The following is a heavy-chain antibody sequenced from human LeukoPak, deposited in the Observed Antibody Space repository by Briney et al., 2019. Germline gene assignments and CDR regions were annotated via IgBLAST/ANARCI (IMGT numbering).Heavy chain of an antibody. J-gene: IGHJ4*02. Sequence: PGGSLRLSCAASGFTFSSYAMSWVRQAPGKGLEWVSGISDTGVSTYYADSVKGRFTISRDNSKNTLYLQMISLRAEDTAIYYCAKLPVSYSSGWSNFDYWGQGTLVTVSS. D-gene: IGHD6-19*01. CDR2: ISDTGVST. CDR3: AKLPVSYSSGWSNFDY. V-gene: IGHV3-23*01. CDR1: GFTFSSYA.